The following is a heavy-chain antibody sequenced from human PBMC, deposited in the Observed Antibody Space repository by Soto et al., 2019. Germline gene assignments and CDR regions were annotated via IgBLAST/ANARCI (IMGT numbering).Heavy chain of an antibody. CDR2: ISSSSYI. D-gene: IGHD6-6*01. Sequence: GSLMLFCAASGFTFSSYSMNLVRQAPGKGLEWVSSISSSSYIYYADSVKGRFTISRDNAKNSLYLQMNSLRAEDTAVYYCARDRGQQLVPDAFDIWGQGTMVTV. CDR1: GFTFSSYS. J-gene: IGHJ3*02. V-gene: IGHV3-21*01. CDR3: ARDRGQQLVPDAFDI.